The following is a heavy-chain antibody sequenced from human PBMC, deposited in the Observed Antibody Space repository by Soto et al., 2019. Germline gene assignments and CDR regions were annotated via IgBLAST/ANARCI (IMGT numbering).Heavy chain of an antibody. D-gene: IGHD3-10*02. CDR1: GFPFSSFS. V-gene: IGHV3-21*02. CDR2: IGRVSTYI. CDR3: ARVTACSGSYQFDL. J-gene: IGHJ4*02. Sequence: QLVESGGGLVKPGGSLRLSCVASGFPFSSFSLNWIRQAPGKGLEWVSSIGRVSTYIYYADSVRGRFTVSRDNAKNTVYLQMNGLTAEDSGISYCARVTACSGSYQFDLCGQGTLVTVSS.